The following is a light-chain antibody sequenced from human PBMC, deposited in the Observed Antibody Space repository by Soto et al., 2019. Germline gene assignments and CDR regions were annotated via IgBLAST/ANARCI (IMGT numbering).Light chain of an antibody. J-gene: IGLJ2*01. CDR3: SSYAGSNNWDVV. CDR1: SSDDGGYNY. V-gene: IGLV2-8*01. CDR2: EVS. Sequence: QSALAQPPSASGSPGQSVTMSCTGTSSDDGGYNYVSWYQQHPGKAPKLMIYEVSKRPSGVPDRFSGSKSGNTASLTVSGLQAEDEADYYCSSYAGSNNWDVVFGGGTKVTVL.